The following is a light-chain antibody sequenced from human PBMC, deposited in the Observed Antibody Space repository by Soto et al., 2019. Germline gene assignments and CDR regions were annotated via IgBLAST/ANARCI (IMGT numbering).Light chain of an antibody. V-gene: IGKV1-5*03. CDR3: QQYSSHST. Sequence: DIQMTQSPSTLSASIGDTVTVACRASQAISNWLAWYQQKPGKAPKLLIYQASSLENGVPSRFRGSGSGTEFSLTISSLQPDDFATYYCQQYSSHSTFGQGTKVDIK. CDR2: QAS. CDR1: QAISNW. J-gene: IGKJ1*01.